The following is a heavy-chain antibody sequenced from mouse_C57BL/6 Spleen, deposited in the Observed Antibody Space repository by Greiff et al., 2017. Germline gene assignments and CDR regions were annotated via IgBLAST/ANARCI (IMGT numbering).Heavy chain of an antibody. CDR2: ISDGGSYT. Sequence: EVQLVESGGGLVKPGGSLKLSCAASGFTFSSYAMSWVRQTPEKRLEWVATISDGGSYTYYTDNVKGRFTISRDNAKNNLYLQMSHLKSEDTAMYYCARDDSPSRAWFAYWGQGTLVTVSA. V-gene: IGHV5-4*01. CDR3: ARDDSPSRAWFAY. D-gene: IGHD2-12*01. CDR1: GFTFSSYA. J-gene: IGHJ3*01.